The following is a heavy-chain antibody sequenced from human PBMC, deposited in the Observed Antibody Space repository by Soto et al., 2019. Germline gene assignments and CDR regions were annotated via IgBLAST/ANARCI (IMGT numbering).Heavy chain of an antibody. Sequence: GESLKISCKASGYSFTSYWIGWVRQMPGKGLEWMGIIYPGDSDTRYSPSFQGQVTISADKSISTASLQWSSLKASDTAMYYCARIPSTGPYYFDYWGQGTLGTAPQ. D-gene: IGHD1-1*01. V-gene: IGHV5-51*01. CDR2: IYPGDSDT. J-gene: IGHJ4*02. CDR3: ARIPSTGPYYFDY. CDR1: GYSFTSYW.